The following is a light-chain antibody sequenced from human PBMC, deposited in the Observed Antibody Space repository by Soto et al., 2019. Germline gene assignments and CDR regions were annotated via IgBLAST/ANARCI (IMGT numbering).Light chain of an antibody. CDR2: GAS. CDR3: QQYGSSGT. Sequence: EIVLTQSPGTRSLSPGERATLSCSASQSVSNNYLAWYQQKPGQAPRLLLYGASNRATGIPDRFSGSGSGTDFTLTLSSLEPEDFAVYYCQQYGSSGTFGQGTKVDIK. V-gene: IGKV3-20*01. J-gene: IGKJ1*01. CDR1: QSVSNNY.